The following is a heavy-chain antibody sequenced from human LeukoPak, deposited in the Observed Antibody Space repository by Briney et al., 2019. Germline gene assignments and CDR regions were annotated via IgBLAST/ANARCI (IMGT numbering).Heavy chain of an antibody. CDR2: ISTSGSTI. V-gene: IGHV3-48*03. CDR3: AKIARDLGGVFDY. Sequence: GGSLRLSCAASGFTFSNYEVHWVRQTPGKGLEWVSYISTSGSTIYYPDSVKGRFTISRDNAKNSLYLQMNSLRAEDTAVYYCAKIARDLGGVFDYWGQGTLVTVSS. D-gene: IGHD3-16*01. J-gene: IGHJ4*02. CDR1: GFTFSNYE.